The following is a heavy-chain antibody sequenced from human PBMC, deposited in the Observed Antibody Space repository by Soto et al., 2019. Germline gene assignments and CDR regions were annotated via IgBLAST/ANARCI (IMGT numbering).Heavy chain of an antibody. D-gene: IGHD6-13*01. CDR3: ATGGGAAPGT. J-gene: IGHJ4*02. Sequence: PSETLSLTCAVYGGSFSGYYWSGIRKTPGKGLEWNGESDQRGRIKYNPSLERGVRISLDTTRNQFSLKLSSVTAADSAVFYCATGGGAAPGTWGQGTLVTVSS. CDR2: SDQRGRI. CDR1: GGSFSGYY. V-gene: IGHV4-34*01.